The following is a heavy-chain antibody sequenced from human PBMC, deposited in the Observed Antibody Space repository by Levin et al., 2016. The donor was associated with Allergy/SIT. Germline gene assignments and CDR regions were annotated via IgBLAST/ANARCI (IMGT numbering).Heavy chain of an antibody. V-gene: IGHV2-5*01. CDR3: AHRPPGGDILTGYLVGWFDP. D-gene: IGHD3-9*01. CDR2: IYWNDDK. J-gene: IGHJ5*02. Sequence: WIRQPPGKALEWLALIYWNDDKRYSPSLKSRLTITKDTSKNQVVLTMTNMDPVDTATYYCAHRPPGGDILTGYLVGWFDPWGQGTLVTVSS.